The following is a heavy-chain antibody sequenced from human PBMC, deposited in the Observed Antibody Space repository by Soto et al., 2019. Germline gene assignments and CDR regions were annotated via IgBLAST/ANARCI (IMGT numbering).Heavy chain of an antibody. CDR3: ARLLYDRSGYYYFDF. V-gene: IGHV4-39*01. Sequence: SETLSLTCTVSGGSISSRNYYWGWIRQPPGKGLEWIGSMHYSGSPYDNPSLKSRVTISVDTSKNQFSLKLTSVTATDTAVYFCARLLYDRSGYYYFDFWGQGIPVTVSS. J-gene: IGHJ4*02. CDR2: MHYSGSP. D-gene: IGHD3-22*01. CDR1: GGSISSRNYY.